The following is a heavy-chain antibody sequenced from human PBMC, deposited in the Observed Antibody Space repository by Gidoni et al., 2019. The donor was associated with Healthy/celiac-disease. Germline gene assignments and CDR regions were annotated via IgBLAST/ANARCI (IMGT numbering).Heavy chain of an antibody. CDR3: TTLLWFGEFLTS. Sequence: EVQLVESGGGLLKHGGSLRLSCAASGFTFSNAWMSWVRQAPGKGLECVGRIKSKTDGGTTDYAAPVKGRFTISRDDSKNTLYLQMNSLKTEDTAVYYCTTLLWFGEFLTSWGQGTLVTVSS. CDR2: IKSKTDGGTT. CDR1: GFTFSNAW. V-gene: IGHV3-15*01. D-gene: IGHD3-10*01. J-gene: IGHJ4*02.